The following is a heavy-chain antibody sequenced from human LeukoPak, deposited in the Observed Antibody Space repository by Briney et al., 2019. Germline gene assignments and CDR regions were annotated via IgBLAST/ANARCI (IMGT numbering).Heavy chain of an antibody. J-gene: IGHJ3*02. CDR1: GGSISSSSYY. D-gene: IGHD2-8*01. Sequence: PSETLSLTCTVSGGSISSSSYYWGWIRQPPGKGLEWIGNIYYSGSTYYNPSLKSRVTISVDTSKNQFSLKLSSVTVADTTVYYCARAHRLYAFDIWGQGTMVTVSS. CDR2: IYYSGST. CDR3: ARAHRLYAFDI. V-gene: IGHV4-39*01.